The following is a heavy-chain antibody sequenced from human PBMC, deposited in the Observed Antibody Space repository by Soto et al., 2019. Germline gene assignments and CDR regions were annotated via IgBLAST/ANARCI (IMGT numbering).Heavy chain of an antibody. CDR3: PRRPGGPDGPGDY. CDR2: INAGNGNT. V-gene: IGHV1-3*01. J-gene: IGHJ4*02. Sequence: QVQLVQSGAEVKKPGASVKVSCRASGYTFTSYAMHWVRQAPGQRLEWMGWINAGNGNTTYSPKFQGRVTITRDTSASTAYMELSTLRSEDTAVYYCPRRPGGPDGPGDYWGQGTLVTVSS. D-gene: IGHD2-15*01. CDR1: GYTFTSYA.